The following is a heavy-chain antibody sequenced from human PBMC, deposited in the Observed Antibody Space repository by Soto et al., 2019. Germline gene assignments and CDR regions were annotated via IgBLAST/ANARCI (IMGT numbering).Heavy chain of an antibody. J-gene: IGHJ3*02. CDR2: IGTAGDT. V-gene: IGHV3-13*01. CDR3: ARGGYDSSGYYFSSAFDI. Sequence: EVQLVESGGGLVQPGGSLRLSCAASGFTFSSYDMHWARQATGKGLEWVSAIGTAGDTYYPGSVKGRFTISRENAKNSLYLQMNSLRAEDTAVYYCARGGYDSSGYYFSSAFDIWGQGTMVTVSS. CDR1: GFTFSSYD. D-gene: IGHD3-22*01.